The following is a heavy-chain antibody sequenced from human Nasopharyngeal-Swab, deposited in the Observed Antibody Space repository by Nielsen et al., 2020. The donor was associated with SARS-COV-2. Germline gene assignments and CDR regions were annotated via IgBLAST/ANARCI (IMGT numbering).Heavy chain of an antibody. D-gene: IGHD6-19*01. V-gene: IGHV3-23*02. Sequence: GESLKISCRTSGFTFGTFAMGWVRQASGKGLEWVSVISGSGASTYYGDSVKGRFVISRDNSKNNLYLQMNNLKVEDAAIYYCVKKGQQWLADDAFDTWGQGTLVTISS. CDR3: VKKGQQWLADDAFDT. CDR1: GFTFGTFA. CDR2: ISGSGAST. J-gene: IGHJ3*02.